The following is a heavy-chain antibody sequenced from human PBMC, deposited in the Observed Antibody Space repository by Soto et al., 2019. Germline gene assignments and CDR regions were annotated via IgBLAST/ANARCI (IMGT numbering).Heavy chain of an antibody. D-gene: IGHD4-17*01. CDR3: AKVDYGDSFDY. Sequence: GGSLRLSCAASGFNFRNYNMKWVRQVPGKGLEWVSLIGGSGTNTYYADSVKGRFTISRDNSKNTLYLQMNSLRAEDTAVYYCAKVDYGDSFDYWGQGTPVTVSS. J-gene: IGHJ4*02. CDR2: IGGSGTNT. CDR1: GFNFRNYN. V-gene: IGHV3-23*01.